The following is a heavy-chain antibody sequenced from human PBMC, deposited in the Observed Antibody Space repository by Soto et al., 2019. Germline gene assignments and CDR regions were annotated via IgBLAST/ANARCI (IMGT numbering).Heavy chain of an antibody. V-gene: IGHV1-2*02. CDR3: ARESEDLTSNFDY. CDR2: INANSGDT. CDR1: GYTFTDSY. Sequence: ASVKVSCKASGYTFTDSYLHWVRQAPGQGLEWMGWINANSGDTNYAQKFQGRVTMTRDTSISTAYMEMNSLRAEDTAVYYCARESEDLTSNFDYWGQGTLVTVSS. J-gene: IGHJ4*02.